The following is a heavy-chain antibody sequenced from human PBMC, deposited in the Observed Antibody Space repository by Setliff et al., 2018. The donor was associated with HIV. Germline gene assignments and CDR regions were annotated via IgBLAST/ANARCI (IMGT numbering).Heavy chain of an antibody. Sequence: LSLTCTVSGGSISSGNHYWAWIRQPAGKRLEWIGHMHASGGTYYNPSLNSRASISVDTSNSQVSLRLTSVTAADTAVYYCAREIPFRGNANMWDYYAMDVWGQGITVTVS. CDR1: GGSISSGNHY. CDR3: AREIPFRGNANMWDYYAMDV. D-gene: IGHD3-16*01. CDR2: MHASGGT. J-gene: IGHJ6*02. V-gene: IGHV4-61*09.